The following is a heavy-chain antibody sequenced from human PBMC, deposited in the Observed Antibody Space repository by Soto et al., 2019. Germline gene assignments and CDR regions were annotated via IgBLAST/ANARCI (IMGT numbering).Heavy chain of an antibody. CDR2: IYYSGST. V-gene: IGHV4-59*08. CDR1: GGSISSYY. J-gene: IGHJ3*02. CDR3: ARHLLLYYYDSSGYYLRDAFDI. D-gene: IGHD3-22*01. Sequence: SETLSLTCTVSGGSISSYYWSWIRQPLGKGLEWIGYIYYSGSTNYNPSLKSRVTISVDTSKNQFSLKLSSVTAADTAVYYCARHLLLYYYDSSGYYLRDAFDIWGQGTMVTVSS.